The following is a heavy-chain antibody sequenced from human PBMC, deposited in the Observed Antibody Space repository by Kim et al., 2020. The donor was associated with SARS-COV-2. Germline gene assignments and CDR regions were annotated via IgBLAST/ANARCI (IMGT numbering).Heavy chain of an antibody. D-gene: IGHD3-9*01. J-gene: IGHJ4*02. CDR3: ARHATLRYFDWFHSYYFDY. Sequence: SRVTISVDTSKNQFSLKLSSGTAADTAVYYCARHATLRYFDWFHSYYFDYWGQGTLVTVSS. V-gene: IGHV4-59*08.